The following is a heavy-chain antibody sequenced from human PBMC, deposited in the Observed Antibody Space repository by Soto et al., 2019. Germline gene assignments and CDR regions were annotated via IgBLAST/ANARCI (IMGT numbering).Heavy chain of an antibody. CDR2: IYDSGST. CDR3: ARGVATTYYFDY. Sequence: SETLSLTCTVSGGSISSGYYYWSWLRQRPGKGLEWIGYIYDSGSTYYNPSLKSRVTISVDTSKNQFSLKLSSVTAADTAVYYCARGVATTYYFDYWGQGTLVTVSS. CDR1: GGSISSGYYY. J-gene: IGHJ4*02. D-gene: IGHD5-12*01. V-gene: IGHV4-30-4*08.